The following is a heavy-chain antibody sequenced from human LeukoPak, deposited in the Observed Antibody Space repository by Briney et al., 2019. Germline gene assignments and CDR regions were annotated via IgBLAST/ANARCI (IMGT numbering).Heavy chain of an antibody. CDR3: AKCLASYYNDAFDI. Sequence: GGSLRLSCAASGFTFNNYAMNWVRQAPGKGLEWVSFISGGAGKTFYSDSVKGRFTISRDNSKNTLYLQMNSLTAEDTAIYYCAKCLASYYNDAFDIWGRGTMVTVSS. J-gene: IGHJ3*02. CDR2: ISGGAGKT. V-gene: IGHV3-23*01. D-gene: IGHD3-10*02. CDR1: GFTFNNYA.